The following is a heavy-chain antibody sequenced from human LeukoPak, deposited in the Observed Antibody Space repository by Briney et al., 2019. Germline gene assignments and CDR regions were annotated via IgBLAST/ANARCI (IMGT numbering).Heavy chain of an antibody. Sequence: GGSLRLSCAASGFTFSSYSMNWVRQAPGKGLEWVSSISSSSSYIYYADSVKGRFTISRDNAKNSLYLQMNSLRAEDTAVYYCARVPYCSSTSCYTGGPYYYYGMDVWGQGTTVTVSS. CDR2: ISSSSSYI. CDR1: GFTFSSYS. CDR3: ARVPYCSSTSCYTGGPYYYYGMDV. V-gene: IGHV3-21*04. J-gene: IGHJ6*02. D-gene: IGHD2-2*02.